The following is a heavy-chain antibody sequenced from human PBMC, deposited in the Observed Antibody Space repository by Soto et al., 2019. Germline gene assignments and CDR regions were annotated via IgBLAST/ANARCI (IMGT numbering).Heavy chain of an antibody. V-gene: IGHV1-69*08. J-gene: IGHJ4*02. Sequence: QVQLVQSGAEVKKPGSSVKVSCKASGVTFTNDIITWVRQAPGQGLEWMGRIIPLLDIANYAQKFQGRVTITAXKXTXTSXMELNSLRSEDTAVYYCVRDSPIGSTYSGYDGIDYWGQGTLVTVSS. CDR3: VRDSPIGSTYSGYDGIDY. CDR1: GVTFTNDI. D-gene: IGHD5-12*01. CDR2: IIPLLDIA.